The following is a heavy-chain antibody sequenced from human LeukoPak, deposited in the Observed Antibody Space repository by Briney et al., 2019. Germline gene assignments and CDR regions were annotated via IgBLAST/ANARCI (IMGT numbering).Heavy chain of an antibody. CDR2: IYYSGST. D-gene: IGHD5-24*01. V-gene: IGHV4-61*08. CDR1: GGSISSGGYY. J-gene: IGHJ4*02. CDR3: ARGFGYTFPYYFDY. Sequence: SQTLSLTCTVSGGSISSGGYYWSWIRQPPGKGLEWIGCIYYSGSTNYNPSLKSRVTISVDTSKNQFSLKLSSVTAADTAVYYCARGFGYTFPYYFDYWGQGTLVTVSS.